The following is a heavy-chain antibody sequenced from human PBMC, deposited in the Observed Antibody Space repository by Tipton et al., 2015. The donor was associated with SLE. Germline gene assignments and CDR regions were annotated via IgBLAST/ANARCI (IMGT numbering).Heavy chain of an antibody. CDR3: ARDGKGQWPVDY. V-gene: IGHV4-61*09. Sequence: TLSLTCTVSGGSISSGSYYWSWIRQPAGKGLEWIGHIYTSGSTNYNPSLKSRVTISVDTSKNQFSLKLSSVTAADTAVYYCARDGKGQWPVDYWGQGTLVTVSS. J-gene: IGHJ4*02. CDR2: IYTSGST. D-gene: IGHD6-19*01. CDR1: GGSISSGSYY.